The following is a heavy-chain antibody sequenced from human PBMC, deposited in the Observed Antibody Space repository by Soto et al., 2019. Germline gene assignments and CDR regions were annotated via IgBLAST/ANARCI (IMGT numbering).Heavy chain of an antibody. Sequence: GGSLRLSCAASGFTFISYGIHWVRQAPCKVLEVLAVIWYCLSNKYCADSVKGLFTISRDNSKNRLYLQIESLRADDAAVYYXXRXTLNVVVITKTFSGMDVWGQGTTVTVSS. CDR2: IWYCLSNK. J-gene: IGHJ6*02. D-gene: IGHD3-22*01. CDR3: XRXTLNVVVITKTFSGMDV. CDR1: GFTFISYG. V-gene: IGHV3-33*01.